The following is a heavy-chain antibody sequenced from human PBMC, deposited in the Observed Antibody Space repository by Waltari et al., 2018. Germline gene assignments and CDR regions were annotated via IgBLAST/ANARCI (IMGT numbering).Heavy chain of an antibody. D-gene: IGHD1-1*01. CDR3: ARNKGKTISTRRAFRLDP. CDR2: VNPSSGAT. Sequence: QVQLVQSGAEVKKPGASVKVSCKSSGYSFSDYYINWVRQAPGQGLEWMGAVNPSSGATQYAQKFQARVTMTRDRATNTAYMDLRGLTPDDTAVYFCARNKGKTISTRRAFRLDPWGQGTLVSVSS. J-gene: IGHJ5*02. V-gene: IGHV1-2*02. CDR1: GYSFSDYY.